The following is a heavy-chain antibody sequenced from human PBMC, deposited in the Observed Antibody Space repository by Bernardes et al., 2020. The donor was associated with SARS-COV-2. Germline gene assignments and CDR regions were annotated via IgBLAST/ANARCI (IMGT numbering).Heavy chain of an antibody. J-gene: IGHJ4*02. D-gene: IGHD2-21*01. CDR2: ISPKSGAT. CDR1: GYTFSDYY. Sequence: VNVSCKASGYTFSDYYIHWLRQAPGQGFEWMGWISPKSGATNYAQKFQGRVTMTRDTAISTEYMQLSRLTSDDTAVYYCARTFYYDRGGDSVFDQWGQGTLVSVSS. CDR3: ARTFYYDRGGDSVFDQ. V-gene: IGHV1-2*02.